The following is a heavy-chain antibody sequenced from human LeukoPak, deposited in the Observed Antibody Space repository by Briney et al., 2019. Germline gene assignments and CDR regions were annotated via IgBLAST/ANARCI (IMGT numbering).Heavy chain of an antibody. Sequence: GGSLRLSCAASGFIFRSYWMHWVRQVPGKGLVWVSGISSDASGATYADSVKGRFTISRDNAKNTLYLQMNSLRAEDTAVYYCASYDFWSGFGYYWGQGTLVTVSS. CDR1: GFIFRSYW. J-gene: IGHJ4*02. CDR2: ISSDASGA. D-gene: IGHD3-3*01. CDR3: ASYDFWSGFGYY. V-gene: IGHV3-74*01.